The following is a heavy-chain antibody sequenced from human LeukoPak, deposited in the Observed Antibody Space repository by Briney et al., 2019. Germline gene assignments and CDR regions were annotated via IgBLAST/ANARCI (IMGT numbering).Heavy chain of an antibody. J-gene: IGHJ4*02. D-gene: IGHD7-27*01. CDR1: GDTFTSYG. CDR3: ARDYRTGFDY. V-gene: IGHV1-18*01. Sequence: GASVKVSCKTSGDTFTSYGISWVRQAPGQGLEWLGWISTYNGNTHYAQKLQGRVTMTTDTSTTTAYMELRSLRSDDTAVYYCARDYRTGFDYWGQGTLVTVSS. CDR2: ISTYNGNT.